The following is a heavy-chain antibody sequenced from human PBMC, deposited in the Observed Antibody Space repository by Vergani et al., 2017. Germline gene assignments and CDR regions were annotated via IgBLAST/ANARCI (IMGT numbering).Heavy chain of an antibody. CDR3: AKGGAPNPYQCDLDV. J-gene: IGHJ6*02. CDR1: GFRVTDYY. V-gene: IGHV3-66*02. Sequence: EVQLVESGGGLAQPGTSLRLSCAGSGFRVTDYYMAWVRQAPGKGLECVSVIYTGERTFYPKSVRGRFTVSRDRSTNTLYLQMHGLRPEDTALYYCAKGGAPNPYQCDLDVWGQGTTVTVSS. D-gene: IGHD2-21*02. CDR2: IYTGERT.